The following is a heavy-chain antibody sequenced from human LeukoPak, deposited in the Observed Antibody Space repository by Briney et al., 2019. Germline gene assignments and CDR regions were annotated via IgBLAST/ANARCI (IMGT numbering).Heavy chain of an antibody. CDR1: GGSFSGYY. D-gene: IGHD1-26*01. V-gene: IGHV4-34*01. CDR2: INHSGST. CDR3: ARNSGSYYVFDY. J-gene: IGHJ4*02. Sequence: SETLSLTCAVYGGSFSGYYWSWIRQPPGKGLEWIGEINHSGSTNYNPSLKSRVTISVDTSKNQFSLKLSSVTAADMAVYYCARNSGSYYVFDYWGQGTLVTVSS.